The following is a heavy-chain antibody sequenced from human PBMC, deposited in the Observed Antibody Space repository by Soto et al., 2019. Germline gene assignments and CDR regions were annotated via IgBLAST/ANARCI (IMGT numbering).Heavy chain of an antibody. J-gene: IGHJ4*02. CDR3: ARIGGYHGPLDY. V-gene: IGHV4-59*12. CDR1: GVSISSYF. CDR2: TYHRGST. D-gene: IGHD3-16*02. Sequence: SSETLSLTCSVSGVSISSYFWSWIRQPPGRGLEWIGYTYHRGSTNYSPSLKSRVAISLDTSGNQFSLTVSSVTAADTAVYYCARIGGYHGPLDYWGQGTPVTVSS.